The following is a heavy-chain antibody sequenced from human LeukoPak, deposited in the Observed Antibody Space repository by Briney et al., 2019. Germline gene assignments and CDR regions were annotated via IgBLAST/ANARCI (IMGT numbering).Heavy chain of an antibody. CDR1: GGSISSYY. CDR2: IYHSGST. V-gene: IGHV4-59*12. D-gene: IGHD6-13*01. Sequence: SETLSLTCTVSGGSISSYYWSWIRQPPGKGLEWIGEIYHSGSTNYNPSLKSRVTISVDKSKNQFSLKLSSVTAADTAVYYCASFSQELQYYFDYWGQGTLVTVSS. CDR3: ASFSQELQYYFDY. J-gene: IGHJ4*02.